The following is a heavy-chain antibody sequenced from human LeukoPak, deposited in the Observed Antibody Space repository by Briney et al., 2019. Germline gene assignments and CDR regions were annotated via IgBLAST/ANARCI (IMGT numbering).Heavy chain of an antibody. CDR3: ARDREIFGVVIVDY. J-gene: IGHJ4*02. D-gene: IGHD3-3*01. Sequence: GGSLRLSCAASGFTFSSYGMHWVRQAPGKGLEWVAVISYDGSNKYYADSVKGRFTISRDNAKNSLYLQMNSLRAEDTAVYYCARDREIFGVVIVDYWGQGTLVTVSS. CDR2: ISYDGSNK. V-gene: IGHV3-30*03. CDR1: GFTFSSYG.